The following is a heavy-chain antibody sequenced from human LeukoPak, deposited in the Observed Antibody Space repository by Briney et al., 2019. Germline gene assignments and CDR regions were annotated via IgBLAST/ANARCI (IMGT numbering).Heavy chain of an antibody. CDR1: GGSISSHY. V-gene: IGHV4-34*01. CDR3: ARGWLTMVRGVSL. Sequence: SETLSLTCTVSGGSISSHYWSWIRQPPGKGLEWIGETSHSGSTNYNPSLKSRVTISVDTSKNQFSLKLRSVTAADTAVYYCARGWLTMVRGVSLWGQGTLVTVSS. J-gene: IGHJ4*02. CDR2: TSHSGST. D-gene: IGHD3-10*01.